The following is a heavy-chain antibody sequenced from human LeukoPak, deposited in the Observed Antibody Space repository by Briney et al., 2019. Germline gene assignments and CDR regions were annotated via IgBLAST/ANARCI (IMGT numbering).Heavy chain of an antibody. CDR3: VRQDQGLDY. V-gene: IGHV3-30*15. Sequence: QPGRSLRLSCAASGFTFRNYIMHWVRQAPGKGLEWVAVVGAAGNNDFYADSVKGRFTISRDNSYNTLYLQMSSLTTEDTAVYFCVRQDQGLDYWGQGTLVTVSS. CDR1: GFTFRNYI. CDR2: VGAAGNND. J-gene: IGHJ4*02.